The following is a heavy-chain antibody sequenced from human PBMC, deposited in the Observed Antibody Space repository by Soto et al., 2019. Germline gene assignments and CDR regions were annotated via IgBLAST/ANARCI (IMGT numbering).Heavy chain of an antibody. D-gene: IGHD3-16*01. CDR2: IGIGGDA. J-gene: IGHJ4*02. CDR1: GFSFSTYA. Sequence: GGSLRLSCAASGFSFSTYAMSWVRQPPGKGPEGVSVIGIGGDANYADSVRGRFTISRDNSKNTLYLQMNSLRADDTAVYHCAWGGSWAPGGAGILVTVP. V-gene: IGHV3-23*01. CDR3: AWGGSWAP.